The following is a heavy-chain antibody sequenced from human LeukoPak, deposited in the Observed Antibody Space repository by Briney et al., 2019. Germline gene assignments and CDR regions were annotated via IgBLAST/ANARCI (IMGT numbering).Heavy chain of an antibody. CDR2: INHSGST. V-gene: IGHV4-39*07. Sequence: SETLSLTCTVVGGSISSRSYYWSWIRQPPGKGLEWIGEINHSGSTNYNPSLKSRVTISVDTAKNQFSLKLSSVTAADTAVYYCARGLGPDWGQGTLVTVSS. J-gene: IGHJ4*02. D-gene: IGHD7-27*01. CDR3: ARGLGPD. CDR1: GGSISSRSYY.